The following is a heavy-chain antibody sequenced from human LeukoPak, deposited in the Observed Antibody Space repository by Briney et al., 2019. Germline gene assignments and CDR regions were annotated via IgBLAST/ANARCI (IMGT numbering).Heavy chain of an antibody. CDR3: ARTTVTAWRYYFNY. J-gene: IGHJ4*02. V-gene: IGHV4-59*01. Sequence: SETLSLTCTVSGGSISSYYWSWIRQPPGKGLEWIGYIYYSGSTNYNPSLKSRVSISVDTSKNQFSLRLSSVTAADTAVYYCARTTVTAWRYYFNYWGQGTLVTVSS. CDR2: IYYSGST. CDR1: GGSISSYY. D-gene: IGHD4-17*01.